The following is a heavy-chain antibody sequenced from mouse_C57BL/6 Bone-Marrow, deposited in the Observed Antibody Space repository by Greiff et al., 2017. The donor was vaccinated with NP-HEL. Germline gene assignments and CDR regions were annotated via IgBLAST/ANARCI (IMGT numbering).Heavy chain of an antibody. CDR1: GYTFTSYW. Sequence: QVQLQQPGAELVKPGASVKMSCKASGYTFTSYWITWVKQRPGQGLEWIGDIYPGSGSTNYNEKFKSKATLTVDTSSSTAYMQLRSLTSEDSAVSCGTRQTLYVYYDGFDYWGQGTTLTVSS. CDR2: IYPGSGST. D-gene: IGHD2-3*01. J-gene: IGHJ2*01. V-gene: IGHV1-55*01. CDR3: TRQTLYVYYDGFDY.